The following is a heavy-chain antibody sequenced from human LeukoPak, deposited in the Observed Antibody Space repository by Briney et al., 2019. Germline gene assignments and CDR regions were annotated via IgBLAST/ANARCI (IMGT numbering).Heavy chain of an antibody. Sequence: SETLSLTCAVYGGSFSGYYWSWIRQPPGKGLEWIGEINHSGSTNYNPSLKSRVTISVDTSKNQFSLKLSSVTAADTAVYYCATPGYSSGWYDHWGQGTLVTVSS. CDR2: INHSGST. J-gene: IGHJ5*02. CDR1: GGSFSGYY. CDR3: ATPGYSSGWYDH. V-gene: IGHV4-34*01. D-gene: IGHD6-19*01.